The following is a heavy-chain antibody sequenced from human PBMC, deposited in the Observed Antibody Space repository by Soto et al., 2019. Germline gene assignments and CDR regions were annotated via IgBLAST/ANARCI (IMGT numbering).Heavy chain of an antibody. CDR2: IYYSGST. Sequence: PSETLSLTCTVSGGSISSYYWSWIRQPPGKGLEWIGYIYYSGSTNYNPSLKSRVTISVDTSKNQFSLKLSSVTAADTAVYYCARGSHGDYFDYWGQGTLVTVSS. CDR1: GGSISSYY. J-gene: IGHJ4*02. V-gene: IGHV4-59*01. CDR3: ARGSHGDYFDY. D-gene: IGHD3-10*01.